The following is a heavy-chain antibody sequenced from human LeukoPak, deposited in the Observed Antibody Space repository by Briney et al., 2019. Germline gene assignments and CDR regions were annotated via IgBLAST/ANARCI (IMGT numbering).Heavy chain of an antibody. J-gene: IGHJ4*02. D-gene: IGHD1-14*01. CDR2: INPISGGT. Sequence: GASVTLSCKASGYNFRGYYMHWVRQAPGQGLEWMGWINPISGGTKYAQKFQGRVTMTRDTSISTAYMEVSSLASDDTAVYYCARPDAGDFDYWGQGTLVTVSS. V-gene: IGHV1-2*02. CDR1: GYNFRGYY. CDR3: ARPDAGDFDY.